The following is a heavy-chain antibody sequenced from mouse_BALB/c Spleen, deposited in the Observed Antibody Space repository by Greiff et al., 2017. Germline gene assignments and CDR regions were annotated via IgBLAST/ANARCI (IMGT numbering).Heavy chain of an antibody. V-gene: IGHV6-6*02. CDR3: TRAYRYDLWYFDV. J-gene: IGHJ1*01. Sequence: EVKVEESGGGLVQPGGSMKLSCVASGFTFSNYWMNWVRQSPEKGLEWVAEIRLKSNNYATHYAESVKGRFTISRDDSKSSVYLQMNNLRAEDTGIYYCTRAYRYDLWYFDVWGAGTTVTVSS. CDR1: GFTFSNYW. D-gene: IGHD2-14*01. CDR2: IRLKSNNYAT.